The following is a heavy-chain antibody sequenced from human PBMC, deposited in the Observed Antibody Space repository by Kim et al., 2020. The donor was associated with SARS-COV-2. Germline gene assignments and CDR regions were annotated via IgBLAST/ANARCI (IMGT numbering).Heavy chain of an antibody. CDR3: ARDAAPGLLWFGELGMDVTLSSASYYGMDV. CDR1: GFTFSSYG. V-gene: IGHV3-33*01. Sequence: GGSLRLSCAASGFTFSSYGMHWVRQAPGKGLEWVAVIWYDGSNKYYADSVKGRFTISRDNSKNTLYLQMNSLRAEDTAVYYCARDAAPGLLWFGELGMDVTLSSASYYGMDVWGQGTTVTVSS. CDR2: IWYDGSNK. J-gene: IGHJ6*02. D-gene: IGHD3-10*01.